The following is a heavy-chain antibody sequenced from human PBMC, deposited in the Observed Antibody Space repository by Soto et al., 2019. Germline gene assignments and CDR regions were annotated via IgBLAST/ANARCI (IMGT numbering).Heavy chain of an antibody. D-gene: IGHD3-3*01. CDR1: GFTFSTSW. CDR3: ARVGASNALDI. CDR2: INNDGTYT. J-gene: IGHJ3*02. V-gene: IGHV3-74*01. Sequence: GGSLRLSCAASGFTFSTSWMHWVRQAPGKGLVWVSLINNDGTYTVYVDTVKGRFTISRDNAKNTVYLQMDSLRAEDTAVYYCARVGASNALDIWGQGTMVTVSS.